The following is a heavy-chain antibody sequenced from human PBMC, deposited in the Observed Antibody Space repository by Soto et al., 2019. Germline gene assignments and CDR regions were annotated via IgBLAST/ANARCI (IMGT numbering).Heavy chain of an antibody. CDR1: GYTFTNYG. J-gene: IGHJ4*02. CDR2: VIAYNGDT. CDR3: ARSDRDFGGSAAH. Sequence: GAVNDPFMASGYTFTNYGFSWLRQAPGQGLELMGWVIAYNGDTNYAQNFRGRVTLATDASTNTAYLQLKSLRSEDTAVYYCARSDRDFGGSAAHWGQGTLVTVSS. V-gene: IGHV1-18*04. D-gene: IGHD3-16*01.